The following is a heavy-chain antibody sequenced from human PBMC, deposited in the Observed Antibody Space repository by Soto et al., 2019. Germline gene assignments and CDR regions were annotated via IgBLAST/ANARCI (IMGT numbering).Heavy chain of an antibody. V-gene: IGHV3-53*01. CDR1: GFSVTDHY. CDR2: IYVDGRT. D-gene: IGHD3-22*01. J-gene: IGHJ5*01. Sequence: GGSLRLSCAASGFSVTDHYMTWVRQAPGKGLEWVSSIYVDGRTFYADSVKGRFTISRDNSKNTMYLHMNSLRAEDTAVYFCATVWHSNGDSWGQGTLVTVSS. CDR3: ATVWHSNGDS.